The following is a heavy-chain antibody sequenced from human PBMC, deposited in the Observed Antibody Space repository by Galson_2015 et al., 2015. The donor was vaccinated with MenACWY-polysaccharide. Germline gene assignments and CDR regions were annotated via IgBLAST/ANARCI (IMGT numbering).Heavy chain of an antibody. D-gene: IGHD4/OR15-4a*01. Sequence: SLRLSCAASAFDFNKYVMNWVRQPPGKGLQWVSSITPTGGTSSYADSVRGRFTITRDNPKNTLYLQMNRLGAEDTAVYYCAKGSYRANAVLSYYYYYMDVWGKGTTVTVSS. CDR2: ITPTGGTS. CDR3: AKGSYRANAVLSYYYYYMDV. J-gene: IGHJ6*03. V-gene: IGHV3-23*01. CDR1: AFDFNKYV.